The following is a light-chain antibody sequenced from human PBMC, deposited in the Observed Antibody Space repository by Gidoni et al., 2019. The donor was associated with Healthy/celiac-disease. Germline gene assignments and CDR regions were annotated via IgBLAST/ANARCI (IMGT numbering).Light chain of an antibody. J-gene: IGLJ3*02. CDR3: SSYTSSSTRV. V-gene: IGLV2-14*03. CDR2: DVS. CDR1: SSEVGVYNY. Sequence: QSALTQPASVSGSPGQPITISCAGTSSEVGVYNYVSCYQQHPGKASKLMIYDVSNRPSGVSTRFSGSKSGNTASLTTSGLQAEDEADYYCSSYTSSSTRVFGGGTKLTVL.